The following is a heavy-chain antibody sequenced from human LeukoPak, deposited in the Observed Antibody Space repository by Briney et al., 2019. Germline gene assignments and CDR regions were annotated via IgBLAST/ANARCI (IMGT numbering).Heavy chain of an antibody. Sequence: GGSLRLSCAASGFTVSSNYMTWVRQAPGKGLEWVSVIYSGGGTYYADSVKGRFTISRDNSKNTLYLQMNSLRVEDTAVYYCARDKWELLGTGDYWGQGTLVTVSS. CDR2: IYSGGGT. V-gene: IGHV3-53*05. D-gene: IGHD1-26*01. CDR3: ARDKWELLGTGDY. CDR1: GFTVSSNY. J-gene: IGHJ4*02.